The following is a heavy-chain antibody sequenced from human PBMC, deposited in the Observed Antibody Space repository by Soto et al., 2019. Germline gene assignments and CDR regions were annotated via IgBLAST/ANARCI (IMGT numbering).Heavy chain of an antibody. V-gene: IGHV1-18*01. CDR3: ECEQHWSFDY. Sequence: QVRLVLSGAEVKNPGASVKVSCKASGYAFTSYGISWVRQAPGQGLEWMGWISAYNGNSNYAQQLQGRVNMPTDTSTSTAYMELRSLRSDDTAVYYCECEQHWSFDYSGQGTKVTVS. D-gene: IGHD1-1*01. J-gene: IGHJ4*02. CDR1: GYAFTSYG. CDR2: ISAYNGNS.